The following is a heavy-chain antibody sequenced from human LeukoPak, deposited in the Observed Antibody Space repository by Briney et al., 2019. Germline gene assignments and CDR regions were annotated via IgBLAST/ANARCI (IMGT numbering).Heavy chain of an antibody. Sequence: PSETLSLTCTVSGGSISSYYWSWIRQPPGKGLEWIGYIYYSGSTNYNPSLKSRVTISVDTSKNQFSLKLSSVTAADTAVYYCARVIAATLNWFDPWGQGTLVTVSS. V-gene: IGHV4-59*01. CDR3: ARVIAATLNWFDP. J-gene: IGHJ5*02. CDR1: GGSISSYY. D-gene: IGHD2-15*01. CDR2: IYYSGST.